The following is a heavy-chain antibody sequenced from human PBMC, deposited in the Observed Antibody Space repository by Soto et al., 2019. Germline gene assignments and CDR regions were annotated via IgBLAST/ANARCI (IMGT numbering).Heavy chain of an antibody. J-gene: IGHJ4*02. CDR3: AKDRGLLSIFGAVHLDF. V-gene: IGHV3-23*01. Sequence: GESLRLACTASGFPFINYAMTWVRQAPGKGLEWVSTLNSDGDTYYADSVKGRFTVSRDNSKSTLYLQMNSLRGDDTAVDFCAKDRGLLSIFGAVHLDFWGRGTLVTVSS. CDR1: GFPFINYA. CDR2: LNSDGDT. D-gene: IGHD3-3*01.